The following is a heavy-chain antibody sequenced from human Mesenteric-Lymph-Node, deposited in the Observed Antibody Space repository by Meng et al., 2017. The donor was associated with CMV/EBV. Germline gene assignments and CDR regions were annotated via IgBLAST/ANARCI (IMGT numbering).Heavy chain of an antibody. CDR3: ATGGISGSGSYYAFDI. CDR1: GYTLTELS. CDR2: FDPEDGET. V-gene: IGHV1-24*01. D-gene: IGHD1-26*01. Sequence: ASVKVSCKVSGYTLTELSMHWVRQAPGKGLEWMGGFDPEDGETIYAQKFQGRVTMTEDTSTDTAYMELSSLRSEDTAVYYCATGGISGSGSYYAFDIWGQGTMVTVSS. J-gene: IGHJ3*02.